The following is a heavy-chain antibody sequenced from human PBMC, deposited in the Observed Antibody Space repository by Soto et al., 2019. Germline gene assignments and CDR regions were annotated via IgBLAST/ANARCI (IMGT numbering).Heavy chain of an antibody. D-gene: IGHD2-15*01. CDR1: GFTFSSYA. Sequence: GGSLRLSCAASGFTFSSYAMSWVRQAPWKGLEWVSAISGSGGSTYYADSVKGRFTISRDNSKNTLYLQMNSLRAEDTAVYYCAKIRPHIVVVVAAGFDPWGQGTLVTVSS. J-gene: IGHJ5*02. CDR2: ISGSGGST. CDR3: AKIRPHIVVVVAAGFDP. V-gene: IGHV3-23*01.